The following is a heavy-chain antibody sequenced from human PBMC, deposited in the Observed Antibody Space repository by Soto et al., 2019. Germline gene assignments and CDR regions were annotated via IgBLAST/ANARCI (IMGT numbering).Heavy chain of an antibody. CDR1: GFTFSSYS. CDR3: ARVAYSSGWYDRFDY. CDR2: ISSSSSTI. J-gene: IGHJ4*02. V-gene: IGHV3-48*01. D-gene: IGHD6-19*01. Sequence: GGSLRLSCAASGFTFSSYSRNWVRQAPGKGLEWVSYISSSSSTIYYADSVKGRFTISRDNAKNSLYLQMNSLRAEDTAVYYCARVAYSSGWYDRFDYWGQGTLVTVSS.